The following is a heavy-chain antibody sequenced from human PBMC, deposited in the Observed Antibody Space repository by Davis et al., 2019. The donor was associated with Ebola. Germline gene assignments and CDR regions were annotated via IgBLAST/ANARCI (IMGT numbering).Heavy chain of an antibody. V-gene: IGHV3-48*04. J-gene: IGHJ5*01. CDR1: GFTFSSYS. CDR3: ARVNAVTGYSRFDS. CDR2: ISSSSSTI. D-gene: IGHD3-9*01. Sequence: GESLKISCAASGFTFSSYSMNWVRQAPGKGLEWVSYISSSSSTIYYADSVKGRFTISRDNAKNSLYLRMNSLRVEDTAVYHCARVNAVTGYSRFDSWGQGTLVTVSS.